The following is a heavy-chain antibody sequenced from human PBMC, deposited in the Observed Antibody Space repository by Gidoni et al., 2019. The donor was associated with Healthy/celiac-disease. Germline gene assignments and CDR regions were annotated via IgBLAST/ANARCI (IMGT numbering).Heavy chain of an antibody. V-gene: IGHV3-48*01. CDR3: ARDGGYSKPNWFDP. CDR2: ISSSSSTI. Sequence: EVQLVESGGGLVQPGGSLRLSCAASGFTFRSYSMNWVRQAPGKGLEWVSYISSSSSTIYYADSVKGRFTISRDNAKNSLYLQMNSLRAEDTAVYYCARDGGYSKPNWFDPWGQGTLVTVSS. D-gene: IGHD4-4*01. J-gene: IGHJ5*02. CDR1: GFTFRSYS.